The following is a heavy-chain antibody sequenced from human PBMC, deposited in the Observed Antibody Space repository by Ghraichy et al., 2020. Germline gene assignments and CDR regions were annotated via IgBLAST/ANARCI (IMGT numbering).Heavy chain of an antibody. CDR1: GFIVTREY. J-gene: IGHJ4*02. Sequence: GESLNISCGGSGFIVTREYVSWVRQAPGKGLEWVSIIYPDERTYYGDSVKGRFTISRDTSKNTVHLQMNSLRAEDTAVYYCMRYNLGQGTLVTVSS. CDR2: IYPDERT. D-gene: IGHD1-1*01. CDR3: MRYN. V-gene: IGHV3-66*01.